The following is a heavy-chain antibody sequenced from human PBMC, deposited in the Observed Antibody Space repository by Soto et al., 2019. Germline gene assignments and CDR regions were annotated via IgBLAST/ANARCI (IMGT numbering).Heavy chain of an antibody. Sequence: QVQLVQSGAEVTKPGASVKVSCKASGYTFTSYGISWVRQAPGQGLEWMGWISAYNGNTNYAQKLQGRVTMTTDTSTSTAYMELRSLRSDDTAVYYCARTLGITIFGVVTPPDVWGQGTTVTVSS. CDR2: ISAYNGNT. CDR3: ARTLGITIFGVVTPPDV. V-gene: IGHV1-18*01. D-gene: IGHD3-3*01. J-gene: IGHJ6*02. CDR1: GYTFTSYG.